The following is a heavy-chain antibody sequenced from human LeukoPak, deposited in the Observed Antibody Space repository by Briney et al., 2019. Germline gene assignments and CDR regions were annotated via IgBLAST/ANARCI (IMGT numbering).Heavy chain of an antibody. CDR3: ARGGGDFWSGFLTG. Sequence: ASVKVSFKASGYTFVNYGINWVRQAPGQGLEWMAWISAYNGNTNYSQKFRGRVIITTDTSTSTAYMELRSLTSADPAVYYCARGGGDFWSGFLTGWGQGTLVTVSS. CDR1: GYTFVNYG. V-gene: IGHV1-18*01. J-gene: IGHJ4*02. D-gene: IGHD3-3*01. CDR2: ISAYNGNT.